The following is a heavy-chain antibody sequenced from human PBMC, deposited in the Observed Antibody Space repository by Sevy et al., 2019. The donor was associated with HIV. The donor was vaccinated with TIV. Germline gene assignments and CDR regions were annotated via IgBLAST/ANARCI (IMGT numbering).Heavy chain of an antibody. J-gene: IGHJ4*02. CDR2: FDPEDGET. CDR1: GYTLTQLS. D-gene: IGHD3-22*01. Sequence: ASVKVSCKVSGYTLTQLSMHWVRQAPGKGLEWMGSFDPEDGETIYAQKFQGRVTMTEDTSTDTAYMELSSLKSEDTAVFNCAITKDYYDSSGYPFDYWGQGTLVTVSS. V-gene: IGHV1-24*01. CDR3: AITKDYYDSSGYPFDY.